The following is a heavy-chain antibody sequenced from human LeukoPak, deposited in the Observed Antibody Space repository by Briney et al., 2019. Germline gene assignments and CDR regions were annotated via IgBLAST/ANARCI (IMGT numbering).Heavy chain of an antibody. V-gene: IGHV4-4*07. D-gene: IGHD3-10*01. J-gene: IGHJ6*02. CDR2: IYTSGST. Sequence: PSETLSLTCTVSGGSISSYYWSWIRQPAGKGLEWIGRIYTSGSTNYNPSLKSRVTMSVDTSKNQFSLKLSSVTAADTAVYYCARDGYYGSGSYYPSYYYGMDVWGQGTTVTVSS. CDR3: ARDGYYGSGSYYPSYYYGMDV. CDR1: GGSISSYY.